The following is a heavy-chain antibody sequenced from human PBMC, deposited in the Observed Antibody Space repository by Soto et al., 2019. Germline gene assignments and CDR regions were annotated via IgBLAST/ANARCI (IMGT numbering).Heavy chain of an antibody. CDR3: ARVWGGAFDI. CDR2: IYYSGST. V-gene: IGHV4-59*01. J-gene: IGHJ3*02. Sequence: SETLSLTCTVSGGSISSYYWSWIRQPPGKGLEWVGYIYYSGSTNYNPSLKSRVTISVDTSKNQFSLKLSSVTAADTAVYYCARVWGGAFDIWGQGTMVT. D-gene: IGHD3-10*01. CDR1: GGSISSYY.